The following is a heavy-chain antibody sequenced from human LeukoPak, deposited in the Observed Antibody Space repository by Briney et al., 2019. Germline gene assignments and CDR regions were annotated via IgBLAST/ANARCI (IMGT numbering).Heavy chain of an antibody. CDR1: GYTFTGYY. CDR3: ARWDTDGLDY. Sequence: ASVKVSCKASGYTFTGYYMHWVRQAPGQGLEWMGWISAYNDNTNYAQKFQGRVTMTTDTSTGTAYMELRSLRSDDTAVYYCARWDTDGLDYWGQGTLVTVSS. CDR2: ISAYNDNT. V-gene: IGHV1-18*04. J-gene: IGHJ4*02. D-gene: IGHD5-18*01.